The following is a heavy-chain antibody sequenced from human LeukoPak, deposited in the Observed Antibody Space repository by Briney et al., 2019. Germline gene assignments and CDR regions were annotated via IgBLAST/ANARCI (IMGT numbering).Heavy chain of an antibody. CDR1: GGTFSSYA. CDR2: IIPNLGIA. Sequence: SVKVSCKTPGGTFSSYAISWVRQAPGQGLEWMGRIIPNLGIANYAQKFQGRVTITADKSTSTAYMELNSLRSEDTAVYYCARDRSTYYDILTGYSDAFDIWGQGTMVTVSS. CDR3: ARDRSTYYDILTGYSDAFDI. D-gene: IGHD3-9*01. J-gene: IGHJ3*02. V-gene: IGHV1-69*04.